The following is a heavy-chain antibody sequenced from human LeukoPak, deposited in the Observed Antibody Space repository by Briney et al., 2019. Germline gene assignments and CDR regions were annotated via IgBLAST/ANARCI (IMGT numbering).Heavy chain of an antibody. CDR3: ARYSSGWYDYYYYYMDV. J-gene: IGHJ6*03. Sequence: PGGSLRLSCAASGFTFSSYGMHWVRQAPGKGLEWVAVISYDGSNKYYADSVKGRFTISRDNAKNSLYLQMNSLRAEDTALYYCARYSSGWYDYYYYYMDVWGRGTTVTVSS. CDR1: GFTFSSYG. CDR2: ISYDGSNK. V-gene: IGHV3-30*03. D-gene: IGHD6-19*01.